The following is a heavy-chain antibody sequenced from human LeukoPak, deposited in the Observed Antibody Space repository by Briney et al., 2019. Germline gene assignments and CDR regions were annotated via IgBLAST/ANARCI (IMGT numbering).Heavy chain of an antibody. V-gene: IGHV1-46*01. CDR3: ARGAVAGHRPFDY. Sequence: ASVKVSCKASGCTFTSYYMHWVRQAPGQGLEWMGIINPSGGSTSYAQKLQGRVTMTTDTSTSTAYMELRSLRSDDTAVYYCARGAVAGHRPFDYWGQGTLVTVSS. D-gene: IGHD6-19*01. CDR2: INPSGGST. J-gene: IGHJ4*02. CDR1: GCTFTSYY.